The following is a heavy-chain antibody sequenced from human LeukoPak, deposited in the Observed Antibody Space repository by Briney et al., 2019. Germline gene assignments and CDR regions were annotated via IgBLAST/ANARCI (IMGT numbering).Heavy chain of an antibody. CDR3: ASPRLNYYGSGRFYYYMDV. Sequence: ASVKVSCKASGGTFSSYAISWVRQAPGQGLEWMGGIIPIFGTANYAQKFQGRVTITADEPTSTAYMELSSLRSEDTAVYYCASPRLNYYGSGRFYYYMDVWGKGTTVTISS. V-gene: IGHV1-69*13. CDR1: GGTFSSYA. D-gene: IGHD3-10*01. J-gene: IGHJ6*03. CDR2: IIPIFGTA.